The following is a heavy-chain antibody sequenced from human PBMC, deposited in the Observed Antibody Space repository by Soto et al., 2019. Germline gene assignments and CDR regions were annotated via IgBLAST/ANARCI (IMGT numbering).Heavy chain of an antibody. J-gene: IGHJ4*02. D-gene: IGHD1-1*01. V-gene: IGHV1-46*03. CDR2: INPSGGST. CDR1: GYTFTSYG. Sequence: ASVKVSCKASGYTFTSYGISWVRQAPGQGLEWMGIINPSGGSTSYAQKFQGRVTMTRDTSTSTVYMELSSLRSEDTAVYYCARDGNGTGIYFDYWGQGTLVTVSS. CDR3: ARDGNGTGIYFDY.